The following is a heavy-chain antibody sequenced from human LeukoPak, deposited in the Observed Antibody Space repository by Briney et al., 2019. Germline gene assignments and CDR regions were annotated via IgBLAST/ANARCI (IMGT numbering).Heavy chain of an antibody. CDR1: GGSISSYY. D-gene: IGHD3-22*01. CDR2: IYSSGST. J-gene: IGHJ5*02. V-gene: IGHV4-4*07. Sequence: SETLSLTCSVSGGSISSYYWSWIRQPAGKGLEWIGRIYSSGSTTSNPSLKSRVTMSVDTSKSQVSLKLSSVTAADTAVYYCARDRGFYDTSGYYSNWFDPWGQGTLVTVSS. CDR3: ARDRGFYDTSGYYSNWFDP.